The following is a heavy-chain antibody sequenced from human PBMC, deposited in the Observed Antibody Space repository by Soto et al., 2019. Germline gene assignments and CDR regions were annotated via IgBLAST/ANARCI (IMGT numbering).Heavy chain of an antibody. CDR1: GFTFSSNA. CDR3: VGYDTLDY. CDR2: IRGSGETT. Sequence: PGGSLRLSCIASGFTFSSNAMSWVRQAPGKGLEWVSAIRGSGETTYYANSVKGRFTISRDNSKNTLYLQVDSLRAEDTAVYYCVGYDTLDYWGQGTLVTVSS. J-gene: IGHJ4*02. V-gene: IGHV3-23*01. D-gene: IGHD3-9*01.